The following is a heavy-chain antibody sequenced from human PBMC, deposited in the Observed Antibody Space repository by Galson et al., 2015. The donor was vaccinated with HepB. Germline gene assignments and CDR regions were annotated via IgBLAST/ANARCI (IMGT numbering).Heavy chain of an antibody. Sequence: CAISGDSVSSNSAGWHWIRQSPSRGLEWLGRTYYRSKWYNEYAISVKSRLTINPDTAKNHFSLQLNSMTPEDTAVYYCARGLNTGMGYWGQGTLVTVSS. CDR2: TYYRSKWYN. J-gene: IGHJ1*01. CDR3: ARGLNTGMGY. CDR1: GDSVSSNSAG. D-gene: IGHD5-18*01. V-gene: IGHV6-1*01.